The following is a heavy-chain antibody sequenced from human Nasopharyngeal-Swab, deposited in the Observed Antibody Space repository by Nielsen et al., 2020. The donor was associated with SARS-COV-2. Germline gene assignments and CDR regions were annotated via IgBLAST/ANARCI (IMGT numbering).Heavy chain of an antibody. J-gene: IGHJ4*02. CDR2: ISGSGSSR. V-gene: IGHV3-21*01. CDR3: VRGDRRDY. CDR1: GFAFSAYT. Sequence: GESLKISCAASGFAFSAYTMNWVRQAPGKGLEWVSSISGSGSSRYYAASLKGRFTIPRDNAQNSLFLQINSLAAEDTAFYFCVRGDRRDYWGLGTLVTVSS.